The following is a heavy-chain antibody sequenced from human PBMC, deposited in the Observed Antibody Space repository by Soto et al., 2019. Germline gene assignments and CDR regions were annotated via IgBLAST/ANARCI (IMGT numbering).Heavy chain of an antibody. J-gene: IGHJ4*02. V-gene: IGHV3-30-3*01. D-gene: IGHD1-1*01. Sequence: GSLLPSCAASGFTCSSYAMHWVRQAPGKGLDWVAVISYDGSNKYYADSVKGRFTISRDNSKNTLYLQMNSLRAEDTAVYYCARGGTLGRTGKGTGLFDYWGQGTLVTVSS. CDR2: ISYDGSNK. CDR3: ARGGTLGRTGKGTGLFDY. CDR1: GFTCSSYA.